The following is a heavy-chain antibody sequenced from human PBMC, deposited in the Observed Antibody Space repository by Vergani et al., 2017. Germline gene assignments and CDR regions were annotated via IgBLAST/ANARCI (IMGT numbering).Heavy chain of an antibody. J-gene: IGHJ3*02. Sequence: EVQLVESGGGLVQPGGSLRLSCAASGFTVCSNYMSWVRQAPGKGLEWVSVIYSGGSTYYADSVKGRFTISRDNSKNTLYLQMNSLRAEDTAVYYCVRVKGSNWNDHLYDIWGQGTLVTVSS. D-gene: IGHD1-1*01. CDR2: IYSGGST. CDR3: VRVKGSNWNDHLYDI. V-gene: IGHV3-66*02. CDR1: GFTVCSNY.